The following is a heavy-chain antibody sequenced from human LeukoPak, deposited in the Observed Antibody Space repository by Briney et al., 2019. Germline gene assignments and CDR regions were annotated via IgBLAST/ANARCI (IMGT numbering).Heavy chain of an antibody. CDR3: AKGPQYQLLWGYYYYGMDV. Sequence: GGSLRLSCAASGFTFSSYGMHWVRQAPGKGLEWVAVISYDGSNKYYADSVKGRFTISRDNSKNTLYLQMNSLRAEDTAVYYCAKGPQYQLLWGYYYYGMDVWGKGTTVTVSS. J-gene: IGHJ6*04. D-gene: IGHD2-2*01. CDR1: GFTFSSYG. V-gene: IGHV3-30*18. CDR2: ISYDGSNK.